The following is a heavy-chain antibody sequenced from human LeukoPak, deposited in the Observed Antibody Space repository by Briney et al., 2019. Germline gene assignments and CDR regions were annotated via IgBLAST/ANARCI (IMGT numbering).Heavy chain of an antibody. CDR2: ISSSRGTI. CDR3: ARALGYSYVYAVDY. V-gene: IGHV3-48*01. Sequence: PGGSLRLSCAASGFIFSNYNMNWVRQPPGKGLEWLSYISSSRGTIYYADSVKGRFTISRDNAKNSLYLQMNSLRAEDTAVYYCARALGYSYVYAVDYWGQGTLVTVSS. J-gene: IGHJ4*02. D-gene: IGHD5-18*01. CDR1: GFIFSNYN.